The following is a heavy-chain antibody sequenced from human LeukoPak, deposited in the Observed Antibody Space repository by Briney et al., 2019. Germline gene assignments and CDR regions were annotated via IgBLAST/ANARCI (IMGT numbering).Heavy chain of an antibody. CDR1: GYTFTGYY. V-gene: IGHV1-8*03. J-gene: IGHJ4*02. CDR2: INPNSGNT. Sequence: ASVKVSCKASGYTFTGYYMHWVRQAPGQGLEWMGWINPNSGNTGYAQKFQGRVTITRNTSISTAYMELSSLRSEDTAVYYCARGPPRHTIFGVSSSYYFDYWGQGTLVTVSS. D-gene: IGHD3-3*01. CDR3: ARGPPRHTIFGVSSSYYFDY.